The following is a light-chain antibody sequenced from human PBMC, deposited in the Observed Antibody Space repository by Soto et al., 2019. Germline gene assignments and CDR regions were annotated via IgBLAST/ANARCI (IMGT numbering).Light chain of an antibody. V-gene: IGLV2-14*01. J-gene: IGLJ2*01. CDR2: EVS. Sequence: QSVLTQPASVSGSPGQSITISCTGTSSDVGAYNYVSWYQQHPGKAPKLMISEVSNRPSGVSNRFSGSKSGNTASLTISGLHDEDEADYYCSSSTTTRTLVFGGGTKLTVL. CDR1: SSDVGAYNY. CDR3: SSSTTTRTLV.